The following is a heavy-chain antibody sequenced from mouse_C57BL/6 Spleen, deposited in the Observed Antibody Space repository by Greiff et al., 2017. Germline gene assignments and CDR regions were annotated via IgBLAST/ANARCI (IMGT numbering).Heavy chain of an antibody. V-gene: IGHV1-7*01. CDR2: INPSSGYT. CDR3: AKPRYDYGAAWFAY. J-gene: IGHJ3*01. Sequence: QVQLQQSGAELVKPGASVKLSCKASGYTFTSYWMHWVKQRPGQGLEWIGYINPSSGYTKYNQKFKDKATLTADKSSSTAYMQLSSLPYEDSAVYYCAKPRYDYGAAWFAYWGQGTLVTVSA. D-gene: IGHD2-4*01. CDR1: GYTFTSYW.